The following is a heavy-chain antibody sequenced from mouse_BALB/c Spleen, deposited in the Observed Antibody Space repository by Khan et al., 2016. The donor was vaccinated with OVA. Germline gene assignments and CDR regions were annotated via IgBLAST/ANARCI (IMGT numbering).Heavy chain of an antibody. D-gene: IGHD1-2*01. CDR1: GYSITSDYG. CDR2: ISYSGST. J-gene: IGHJ2*01. V-gene: IGHV3-2*02. CDR3: ARPARLAY. Sequence: EVQLQESGPGLVKPSQSLSLTCTVTGYSITSDYGWNWIRQFPGNKLEWMGYISYSGSTNYNPSLKSRISITRDTSKNQFFLQLNSVTTEDTATXYFARPARLAYWGQGTPLTVSS.